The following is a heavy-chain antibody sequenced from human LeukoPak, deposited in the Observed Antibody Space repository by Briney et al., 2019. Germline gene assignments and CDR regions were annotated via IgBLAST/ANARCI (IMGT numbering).Heavy chain of an antibody. V-gene: IGHV5-51*01. J-gene: IGHJ4*02. D-gene: IGHD5-12*01. CDR1: GYSSTNYS. CDR3: AGRMSGCDSPGIDY. CDR2: MYPGNSDT. Sequence: GESLKISCEGSGYSSTNYSIAWVRQMPRKGLEWMGIMYPGNSDTRYNQSFQGQVTISADKFISTAYLQWSNLKASDTAMYYCAGRMSGCDSPGIDYWGQGTLVTVSS.